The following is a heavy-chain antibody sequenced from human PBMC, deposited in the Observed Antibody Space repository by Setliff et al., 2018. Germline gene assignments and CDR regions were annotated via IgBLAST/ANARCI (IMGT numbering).Heavy chain of an antibody. CDR1: TGSFSTYY. Sequence: VYTGSFSTYYWIWIRQPPGKGLEWIGSIYYSGSTNYNPSLKSRVTISVDTSKNQFSLKLSSVTAADTAVYYCARDPGRTYYYDSSGYENAFDIWGQGTMVTVSS. CDR3: ARDPGRTYYYDSSGYENAFDI. D-gene: IGHD3-22*01. V-gene: IGHV4-59*01. J-gene: IGHJ3*02. CDR2: IYYSGST.